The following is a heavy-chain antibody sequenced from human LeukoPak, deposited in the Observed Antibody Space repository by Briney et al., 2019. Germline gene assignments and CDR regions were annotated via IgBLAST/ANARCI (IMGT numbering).Heavy chain of an antibody. V-gene: IGHV4-59*08. J-gene: IGHJ4*02. CDR3: ARRRGYTLDY. D-gene: IGHD6-13*01. Sequence: SETLSLTCTVSGGSISSYYWSWIRQPPGKGLEWIGYIYYSGSTNYNPSLKSRVTISVDTSKNQFSLKLSSVTAADTAVYYCARRRGYTLDYWGQGTLVTVSS. CDR1: GGSISSYY. CDR2: IYYSGST.